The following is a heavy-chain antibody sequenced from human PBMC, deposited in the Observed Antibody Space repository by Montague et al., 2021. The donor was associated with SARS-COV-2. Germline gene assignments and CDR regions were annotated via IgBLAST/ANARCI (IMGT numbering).Heavy chain of an antibody. CDR2: ISYDGSNK. CDR3: ARDNYDYVWGSYRYIY. Sequence: SLRLSLSASGFTFSSYAMHWARQAPGKGLEWVAVISYDGSNKYYADSVKGRFTISRDNSKNTLYLQMNSLRAEDTAVYYCARDNYDYVWGSYRYIYWGQGTLVTVSS. J-gene: IGHJ4*02. D-gene: IGHD3-16*02. CDR1: GFTFSSYA. V-gene: IGHV3-30*04.